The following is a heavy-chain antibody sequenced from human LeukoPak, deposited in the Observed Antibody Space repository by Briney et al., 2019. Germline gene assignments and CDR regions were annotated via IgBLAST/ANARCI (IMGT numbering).Heavy chain of an antibody. CDR2: ISASSSSI. J-gene: IGHJ4*02. CDR1: GFTFSSYS. CDR3: KSGGAAPGSFDF. D-gene: IGHD1-1*01. Sequence: GGSLRLSCAASGFTFSSYSMHWVRQAPGKGLEWVSSISASSSSIYYADSVKGRFTISRDNAKNSLYLQMNSLRADDTAVYYCKSGGAAPGSFDFWGQGTLVTVSP. V-gene: IGHV3-21*01.